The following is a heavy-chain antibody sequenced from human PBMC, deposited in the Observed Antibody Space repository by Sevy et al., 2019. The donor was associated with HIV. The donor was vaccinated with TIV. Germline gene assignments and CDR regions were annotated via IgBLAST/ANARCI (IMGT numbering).Heavy chain of an antibody. V-gene: IGHV4-59*01. D-gene: IGHD4-17*01. CDR1: GGSGGSISDYY. CDR2: INYSRST. J-gene: IGHJ5*02. Sequence: SETLSLTCSVSGGSGGSISDYYWSWIRQPPGKGLEWIGYINYSRSTKFNPSLKSRVTISVDMSKNQFSLKLTSVTAADTAVYYCARRRTSLFAPWGQGTLVTVSS. CDR3: ARRRTSLFAP.